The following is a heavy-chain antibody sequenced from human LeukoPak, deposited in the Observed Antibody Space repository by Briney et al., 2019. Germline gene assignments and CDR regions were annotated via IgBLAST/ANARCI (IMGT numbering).Heavy chain of an antibody. CDR2: IRYDGSNK. D-gene: IGHD4-17*01. CDR3: AKDHDYGDYVNEFLDY. J-gene: IGHJ4*02. V-gene: IGHV3-30*02. Sequence: PGGSLRLSCAASGFTFSSYGMHWVRQAPGKGLEWVAFIRYDGSNKYYADSVKGRFTISRDNSKNTLYLQMNSLRAEDTAVYYCAKDHDYGDYVNEFLDYRGQGTLVTVSS. CDR1: GFTFSSYG.